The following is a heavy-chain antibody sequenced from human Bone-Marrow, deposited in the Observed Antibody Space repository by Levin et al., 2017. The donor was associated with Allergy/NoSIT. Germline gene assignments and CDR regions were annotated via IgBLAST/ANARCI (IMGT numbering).Heavy chain of an antibody. Sequence: GESLKISCAVSGFTFSSYGMHWVRQAPGKGLEWVAFILYDGSTKYYADSVKGRFTISRDNSKNMLYLQLNSLRAEDTAVYSCAKDVRAGYSFLYGMDVWGQGTTVTVSS. CDR3: AKDVRAGYSFLYGMDV. J-gene: IGHJ6*02. CDR2: ILYDGSTK. V-gene: IGHV3-30*18. D-gene: IGHD5-18*01. CDR1: GFTFSSYG.